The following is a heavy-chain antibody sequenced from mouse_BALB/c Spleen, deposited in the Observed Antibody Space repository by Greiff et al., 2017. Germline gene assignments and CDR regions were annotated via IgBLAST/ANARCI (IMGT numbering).Heavy chain of an antibody. V-gene: IGHV1-7*01. CDR2: INPSTGYT. CDR1: GYTFTSYW. CDR3: AEITTVVPYAMDY. J-gene: IGHJ4*01. Sequence: LQESGAELAKPGASVKMSCKASGYTFTSYWMHWVKQRPGQGLEWIGYINPSTGYTEYNQKFKDKATLTADKSSSTAYMQLSSLTSEDSAVYYCAEITTVVPYAMDYWGQGTSVTVSS. D-gene: IGHD1-1*01.